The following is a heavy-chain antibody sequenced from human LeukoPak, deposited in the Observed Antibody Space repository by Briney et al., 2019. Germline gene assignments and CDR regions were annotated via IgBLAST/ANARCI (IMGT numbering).Heavy chain of an antibody. J-gene: IGHJ4*02. V-gene: IGHV3-21*01. D-gene: IGHD1-26*01. CDR1: GFTFSSYE. Sequence: GGSLRLSCAASGFTFSSYEMNWVRQAPGKGLEWVAAISSSSRDIFYADSVKGRFSISRDNTQNSLSLQMNSLRAEDTAVYYCVREAAATLFDYWGQGTLVTVSS. CDR2: ISSSSRDI. CDR3: VREAAATLFDY.